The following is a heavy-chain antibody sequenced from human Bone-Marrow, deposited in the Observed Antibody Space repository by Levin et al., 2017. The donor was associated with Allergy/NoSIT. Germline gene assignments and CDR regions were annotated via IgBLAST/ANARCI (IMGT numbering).Heavy chain of an antibody. CDR1: GYTFTNYW. J-gene: IGHJ4*02. D-gene: IGHD4-17*01. V-gene: IGHV5-51*01. CDR2: IHPGDSDT. Sequence: GGSLRLSCKASGYTFTNYWIGWVRQMPGNGLEWMGIIHPGDSDTRYSPSFQGQVTISADKSLSTAYLQWSSLKASDAAMYYCARSASTVYFDYWGQGTLVTVSS. CDR3: ARSASTVYFDY.